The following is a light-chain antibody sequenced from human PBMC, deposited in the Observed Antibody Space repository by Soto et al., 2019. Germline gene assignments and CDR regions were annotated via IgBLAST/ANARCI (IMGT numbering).Light chain of an antibody. CDR3: QQHNQWPIT. J-gene: IGKJ5*01. CDR1: QSVSSS. V-gene: IGKV3D-15*01. Sequence: EMVLTQSPGTLSLSQGERAPLSCRASQSVSSSFLAWYQQKPGQAPRLLIYYISTRATGIPARFSGSGSGTEFTLTINSLQSEDSAVYYCQQHNQWPITFGQGTRLEIK. CDR2: YIS.